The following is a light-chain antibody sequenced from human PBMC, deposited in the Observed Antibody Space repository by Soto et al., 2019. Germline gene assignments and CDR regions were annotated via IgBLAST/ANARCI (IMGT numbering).Light chain of an antibody. V-gene: IGKV3-15*01. CDR1: QSVSSN. CDR2: GAS. CDR3: QHYNNWWT. J-gene: IGKJ1*01. Sequence: EIVMTQSPATLSVSPGERATLSCRASQSVSSNLAWYQQKPGQAPRLLIYGASTRATGIPARFSDSVSGTEFTLTISSLQSEDFALYYCQHYNNWWTFGQGTKVEIK.